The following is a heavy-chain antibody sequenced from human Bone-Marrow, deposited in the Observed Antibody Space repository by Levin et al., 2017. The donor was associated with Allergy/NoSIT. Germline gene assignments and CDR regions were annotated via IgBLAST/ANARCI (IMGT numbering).Heavy chain of an antibody. CDR3: ATGPVNDFWACYLDS. J-gene: IGHJ4*02. Sequence: GGSLRLSCVGSGFTFSRYPLHWVRQAPGKGLEWVAVMSKDGDHEYYSASVKGRFALSRDNSLNPFYLQMESLRPDDTALDYCATGPVNDFWACYLDSWGRGTLVAVSS. CDR1: GFTFSRYP. CDR2: MSKDGDHE. D-gene: IGHD3-3*01. V-gene: IGHV3-30*09.